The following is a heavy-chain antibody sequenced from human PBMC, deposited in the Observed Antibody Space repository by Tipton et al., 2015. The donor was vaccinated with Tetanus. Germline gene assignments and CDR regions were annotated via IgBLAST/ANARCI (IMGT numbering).Heavy chain of an antibody. CDR1: GFTFSSYS. D-gene: IGHD1-7*01. CDR2: ISSSSSTI. J-gene: IGHJ4*02. V-gene: IGHV3-48*02. CDR3: ARDADYNWNCNWGLDY. Sequence: SLRLSCAASGFTFSSYSMNWVRQAPGKGLEWVSYISSSSSTIYYADSVKGRFTISRDNAKNSLYLQMNSLRDEDTAVYYCARDADYNWNCNWGLDYWGQGTLVTVSS.